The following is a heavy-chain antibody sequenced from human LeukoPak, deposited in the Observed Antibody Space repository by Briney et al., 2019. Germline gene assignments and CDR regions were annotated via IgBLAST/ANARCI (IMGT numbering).Heavy chain of an antibody. CDR1: GGSFSGYY. CDR2: INHSGST. V-gene: IGHV4-34*01. D-gene: IGHD3-10*01. Sequence: TSETLPLTCAVYGGSFSGYYWSWIRQPPGKGLEWIGEINHSGSTNYNPSLKSRVTISVDTSKDQFSLKLSSVTAADAAVYYCARRLGSGRSGSYSVRGFDPWGQGTLVTVSS. J-gene: IGHJ5*02. CDR3: ARRLGSGRSGSYSVRGFDP.